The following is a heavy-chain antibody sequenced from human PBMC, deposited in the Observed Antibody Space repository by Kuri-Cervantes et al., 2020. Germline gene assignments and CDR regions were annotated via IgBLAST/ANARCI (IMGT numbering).Heavy chain of an antibody. J-gene: IGHJ6*02. CDR1: GFTFSSYG. CDR3: ARDLVAGTSGYYYYGMDV. Sequence: GESLKISCAASGFTFSSYGMHWVRQAPGKGLEWVAVIWYDGSNKYYADSVKGRFTISRDNSKNTLYLQMNSLRAEDTAVYYCARDLVAGTSGYYYYGMDVWGQGTTVTV. CDR2: IWYDGSNK. D-gene: IGHD6-19*01. V-gene: IGHV3-33*01.